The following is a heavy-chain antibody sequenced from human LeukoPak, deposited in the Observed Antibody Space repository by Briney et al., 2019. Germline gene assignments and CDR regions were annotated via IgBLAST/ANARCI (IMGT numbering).Heavy chain of an antibody. D-gene: IGHD5-24*01. V-gene: IGHV1-2*02. J-gene: IGHJ4*02. CDR2: INPNIGGT. CDR3: ASLTGEMATNTPFDY. CDR1: GYTFTGYY. Sequence: ASVKVSCKASGYTFTGYYVHWVRQAPGQGLEWMGWINPNIGGTYYTQKFQGRVTMTRDTSISTAYMELSRLRSDDTAVYYCASLTGEMATNTPFDYWGQGTLVTVSS.